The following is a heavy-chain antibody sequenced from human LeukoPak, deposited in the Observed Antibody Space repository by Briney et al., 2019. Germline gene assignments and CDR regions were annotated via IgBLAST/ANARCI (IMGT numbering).Heavy chain of an antibody. CDR1: GYTFTGYY. CDR2: INPNSGGT. V-gene: IGHV1-2*02. CDR3: ARSSGLASRAPLPLDY. D-gene: IGHD6-19*01. J-gene: IGHJ4*02. Sequence: GASVKVSCKASGYTFTGYYMHWVRQAPGQGLEWMGWINPNSGGTNYAQKFQGRVTMTRDTSISTAYMELSRLRSDDTAVYYCARSSGLASRAPLPLDYWGQGTLVTVSS.